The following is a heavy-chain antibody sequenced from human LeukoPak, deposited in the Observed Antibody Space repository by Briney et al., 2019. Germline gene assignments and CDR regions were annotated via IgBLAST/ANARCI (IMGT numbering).Heavy chain of an antibody. D-gene: IGHD3-10*01. CDR2: IRSKTHGGTT. Sequence: GGSLRLSCTASGFTFGDYAMSWARQAPGKGLEWVGFIRSKTHGGTTEYAASVKGRFIISRDESRSIAYLQMNSLKTEDTAVYYCTRAPSLSWFDPWGQGTLVTVSS. CDR1: GFTFGDYA. CDR3: TRAPSLSWFDP. V-gene: IGHV3-49*04. J-gene: IGHJ5*02.